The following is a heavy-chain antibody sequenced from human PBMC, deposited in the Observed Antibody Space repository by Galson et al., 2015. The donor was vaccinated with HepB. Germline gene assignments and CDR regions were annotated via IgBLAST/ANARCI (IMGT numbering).Heavy chain of an antibody. V-gene: IGHV7-4-1*02. CDR1: GYIFSNYA. Sequence: SVKVSCKASGYIFSNYAVNWVRQAPGKGLEWMGWINTNSGNPTYAQGFTGRFVISLDTSVSTAYLQITSLRADDTAVYYCERDDVGGSYFDYWGQGSLVTVSS. CDR2: INTNSGNP. D-gene: IGHD3-10*01. J-gene: IGHJ4*02. CDR3: ERDDVGGSYFDY.